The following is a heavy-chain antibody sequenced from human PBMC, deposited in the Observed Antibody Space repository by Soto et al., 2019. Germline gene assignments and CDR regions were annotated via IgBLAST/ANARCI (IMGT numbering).Heavy chain of an antibody. CDR2: IYYRGST. D-gene: IGHD5-18*01. J-gene: IGHJ4*02. CDR1: GGSISSSSYY. V-gene: IGHV4-39*01. CDR3: ASRGSTYTYGYSDY. Sequence: QLQLQESGPGLVKPSETLSLTCTVSGGSISSSSYYWGWIRQPPGKGLEWIGSIYYRGSTYYNPSLKSRVAISVYTSKNQFSLKLSSVTAADTAVYYCASRGSTYTYGYSDYWGQGTLVTVSP.